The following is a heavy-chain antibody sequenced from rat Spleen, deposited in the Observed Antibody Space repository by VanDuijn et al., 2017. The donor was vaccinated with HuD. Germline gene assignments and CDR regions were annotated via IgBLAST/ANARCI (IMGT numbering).Heavy chain of an antibody. CDR1: GFTFSDYG. CDR3: VTLRVQTFAY. D-gene: IGHD1-11*01. CDR2: ISPSGGST. Sequence: EVQLVESGGGLVQPGRSLKLSCAASGFTFSDYGMHWIRQAPTKGLEWVASISPSGGSTYYRDSVKGRFTISRDNAKSTLYLQMDSLRSEETATYYCVTLRVQTFAYWGQGTLVTVSS. J-gene: IGHJ3*01. V-gene: IGHV5-19*01.